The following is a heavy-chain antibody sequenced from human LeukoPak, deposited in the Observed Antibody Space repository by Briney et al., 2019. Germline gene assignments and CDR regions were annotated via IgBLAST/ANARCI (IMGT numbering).Heavy chain of an antibody. D-gene: IGHD5-18*01. V-gene: IGHV1-69*04. CDR3: ARAFESAMADFDY. CDR1: GGTFSSYA. J-gene: IGHJ4*02. Sequence: SVKVSCKASGGTFSSYANSWVRQAPGQGLEWMGRIIPILGIANYAQKFQGRVTITADKSTSTAYMELSSLRSEDTAVYYCARAFESAMADFDYWGQGTLVTVSS. CDR2: IIPILGIA.